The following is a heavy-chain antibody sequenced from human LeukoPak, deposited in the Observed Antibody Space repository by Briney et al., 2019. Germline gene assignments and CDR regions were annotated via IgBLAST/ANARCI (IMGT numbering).Heavy chain of an antibody. D-gene: IGHD3-22*01. CDR3: AKDSSGYSDYFDY. CDR1: GFSFSDYG. J-gene: IGHJ4*02. V-gene: IGHV3-23*01. CDR2: ISGSGGSI. Sequence: GGSLRLSCVASGFSFSDYGMHWVRQAPGKGLEWVSAISGSGGSIYYADSVKGRFTISRDNSKNTLYLQMNSLRPEDTAVYYCAKDSSGYSDYFDYWGPGTLVTVSS.